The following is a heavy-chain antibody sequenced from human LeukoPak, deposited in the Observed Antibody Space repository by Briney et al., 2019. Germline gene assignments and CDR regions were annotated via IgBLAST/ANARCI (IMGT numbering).Heavy chain of an antibody. CDR2: IYTSWST. J-gene: IGHJ4*02. CDR3: ARVSSAGIWDY. Sequence: SETLSLTCTVSGGSFSGYYWSWLRQPAGKGLEGIGRIYTSWSTNYNPSLKSLVTMSVDTSKNQFSLKLSSVTAADTAVYYCARVSSAGIWDYWGQGTLVTVSS. V-gene: IGHV4-4*07. D-gene: IGHD6-19*01. CDR1: GGSFSGYY.